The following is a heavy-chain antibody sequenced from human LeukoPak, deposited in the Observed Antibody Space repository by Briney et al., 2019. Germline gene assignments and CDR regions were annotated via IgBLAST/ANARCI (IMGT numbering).Heavy chain of an antibody. D-gene: IGHD3-10*01. Sequence: GGSLRLSCAASGFTFNNYEINWVRQAPGMGLEWISYISRSGSTISYADSVRGRITISRDNAKNSLYLQMNSLRAEDTAVYYCARGSPSGTYFDYWGRGTLVTVSS. V-gene: IGHV3-48*03. CDR1: GFTFNNYE. CDR3: ARGSPSGTYFDY. CDR2: ISRSGSTI. J-gene: IGHJ4*02.